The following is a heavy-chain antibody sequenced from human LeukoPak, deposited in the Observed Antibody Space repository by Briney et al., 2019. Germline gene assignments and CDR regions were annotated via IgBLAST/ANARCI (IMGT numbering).Heavy chain of an antibody. D-gene: IGHD3-22*01. CDR2: IFSRSESI. CDR3: ARDFFHSSESRPFDY. Sequence: GGSLRLSCAASGFTFDDYTMHWVRQAPGKGLEWVSCIFSRSESILYADSVKGRFTISRDNAKNLLYLQMDSLRVEDTAVYYCARDFFHSSESRPFDYWGQGTLVTVSS. J-gene: IGHJ4*02. V-gene: IGHV3-21*06. CDR1: GFTFDDYT.